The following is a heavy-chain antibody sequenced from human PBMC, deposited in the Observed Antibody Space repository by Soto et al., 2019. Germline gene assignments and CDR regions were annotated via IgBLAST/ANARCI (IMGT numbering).Heavy chain of an antibody. J-gene: IGHJ4*02. Sequence: PQTLSLTCPVYGGSFSGYYWSWISQPPGKGLEWNGAINHSVSNNYNPTLKTRVTRSVDTPKEQLSLKLRAGTAAETAVYYCAGTYYYDSSGFWPLWGQGTLVTVSS. D-gene: IGHD3-22*01. CDR3: AGTYYYDSSGFWPL. CDR2: INHSVSN. V-gene: IGHV4-34*01. CDR1: GGSFSGYY.